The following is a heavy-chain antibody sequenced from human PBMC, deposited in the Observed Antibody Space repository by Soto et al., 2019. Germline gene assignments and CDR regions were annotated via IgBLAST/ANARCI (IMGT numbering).Heavy chain of an antibody. V-gene: IGHV3-66*01. CDR1: GFTCSSYA. D-gene: IGHD6-6*01. Sequence: PGGSLRLSCAASGFTCSSYAMSWVRQAPGKGLEWVSVIYSGGSTYYADSVKGRFTISRDNSKNTLYLQMNSLRAEDTAVYYCAKISSQGAYFDYWGQGTLVTVSS. CDR3: AKISSQGAYFDY. CDR2: IYSGGST. J-gene: IGHJ4*02.